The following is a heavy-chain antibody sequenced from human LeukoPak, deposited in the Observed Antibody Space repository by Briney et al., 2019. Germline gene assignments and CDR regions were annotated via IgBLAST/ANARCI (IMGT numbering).Heavy chain of an antibody. CDR2: IYHSGST. J-gene: IGHJ4*02. V-gene: IGHV4-30-2*01. Sequence: PSETLCLTCTVSGGSISSGGYYWSWIRQPPGKGLEWIGYIYHSGSTYYNPSLKSRVTISVDRSKNQFSLKLSSVTAANTAVYYCARARYSYGYISCVDYWGQGTLVTVSS. CDR1: GGSISSGGYY. D-gene: IGHD5-18*01. CDR3: ARARYSYGYISCVDY.